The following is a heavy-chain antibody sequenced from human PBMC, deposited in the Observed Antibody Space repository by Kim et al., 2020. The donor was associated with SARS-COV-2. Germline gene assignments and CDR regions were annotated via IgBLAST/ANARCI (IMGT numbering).Heavy chain of an antibody. Sequence: GGSLRLSCAASGFTFSYYWMSWVRQAPGKGLEWVANIKQDGSEKYYVDSVKGRFTISRDNAKKSLYLQMKSLTAEDTAVYYCARDPQSLLYFDYWGQGTLVTVSS. J-gene: IGHJ4*02. CDR3: ARDPQSLLYFDY. CDR1: GFTFSYYW. V-gene: IGHV3-7*05. CDR2: IKQDGSEK.